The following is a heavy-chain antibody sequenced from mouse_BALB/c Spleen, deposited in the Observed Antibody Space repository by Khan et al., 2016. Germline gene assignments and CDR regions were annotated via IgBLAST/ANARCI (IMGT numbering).Heavy chain of an antibody. CDR1: GFTFSGFW. CDR2: INSDGSAI. V-gene: IGHV11-2*02. D-gene: IGHD2-1*01. J-gene: IGHJ1*01. CDR3: MRYGNYWYFDV. Sequence: DVPLFYTGGGLVQPGGSRGLSCEGSGFTFSGFWMSWVRQTPGKTLEWIGDINSDGSAINYAPSIKDRFTIFRDNDKSTLYLQMSNVRSEDTATYFCMRYGNYWYFDVWGAGTTVTVSS.